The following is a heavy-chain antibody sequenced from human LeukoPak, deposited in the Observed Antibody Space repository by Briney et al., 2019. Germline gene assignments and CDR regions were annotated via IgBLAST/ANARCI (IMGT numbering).Heavy chain of an antibody. CDR2: IYYTGKT. D-gene: IGHD3-3*01. CDR1: SGPISTYY. Sequence: SETLSLTCAVSSGPISTYYWNWIRLPPGKGPEWLGHIYYTGKTNYNPSLEGRVSISIDTSKKQLSLNLTSVTAADTAVYYCASSYLREWVRYWGQGTLVTVS. J-gene: IGHJ4*02. CDR3: ASSYLREWVRY. V-gene: IGHV4-59*01.